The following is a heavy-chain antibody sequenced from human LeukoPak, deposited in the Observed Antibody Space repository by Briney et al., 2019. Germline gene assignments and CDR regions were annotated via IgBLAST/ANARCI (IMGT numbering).Heavy chain of an antibody. V-gene: IGHV3-30*02. CDR3: ARDDYGDYGYFDY. CDR1: GFTFSNYG. CDR2: IRYDGRNK. Sequence: PGGSLTLSCAASGFTFSNYGMHWVRQAPGKGLEWVGFIRYDGRNKYYADFVKGRFTISRDNAKNSLYLLMNSLRAEDTAVYFCARDDYGDYGYFDYWGQGTLVTVSS. D-gene: IGHD4-17*01. J-gene: IGHJ4*02.